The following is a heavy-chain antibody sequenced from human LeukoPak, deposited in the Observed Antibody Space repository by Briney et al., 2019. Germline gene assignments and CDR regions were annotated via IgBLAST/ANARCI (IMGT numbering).Heavy chain of an antibody. Sequence: ASVKVSCKASGYTFTVYYMHWVRQAPGQGLEWMGWINPNSGGTNYAQKFQGWVTMTRDTSISTAYMELSRLRSDDTAVYYCARGPERLEWEPHYYYGMDVWGQGTTVTVSS. CDR1: GYTFTVYY. CDR3: ARGPERLEWEPHYYYGMDV. V-gene: IGHV1-2*04. D-gene: IGHD1-26*01. J-gene: IGHJ6*02. CDR2: INPNSGGT.